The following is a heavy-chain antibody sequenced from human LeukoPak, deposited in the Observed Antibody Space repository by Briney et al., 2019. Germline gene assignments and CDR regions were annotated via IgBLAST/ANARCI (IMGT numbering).Heavy chain of an antibody. CDR1: GYTFTGYY. CDR3: ARVYDSSQNAFDM. V-gene: IGHV1-2*02. Sequence: EASAKVSCKASGYTFTGYYMHWVRQAPGQGLEWMGWINPNSGGTNYAQKFQGRVTMTRDTSISTAYMELSRLRSDDTAVYYCARVYDSSQNAFDMWGQGTMVTVSS. D-gene: IGHD3-22*01. J-gene: IGHJ3*02. CDR2: INPNSGGT.